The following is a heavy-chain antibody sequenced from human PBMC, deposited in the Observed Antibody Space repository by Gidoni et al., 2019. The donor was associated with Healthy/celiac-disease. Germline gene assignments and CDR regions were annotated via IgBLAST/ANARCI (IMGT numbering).Heavy chain of an antibody. V-gene: IGHV3-7*03. CDR2: IKQDGSEK. CDR1: GFTFSSHW. J-gene: IGHJ4*02. CDR3: ARDPSKVDY. Sequence: EVPLVESGGGLVQPGGSLRLSCAASGFTFSSHWMSWVRQAPGDGLEWMANIKQDGSEKYYVDSVKGRFTISRDNAKNSLYLQMNSLRAEDTAVYYCARDPSKVDYWGQGTLVTVSS.